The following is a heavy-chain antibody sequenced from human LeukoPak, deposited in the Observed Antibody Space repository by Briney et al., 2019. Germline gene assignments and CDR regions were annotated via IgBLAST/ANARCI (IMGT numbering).Heavy chain of an antibody. CDR2: IYYSGST. Sequence: NPSETLSLTCTVSGGSISSSSYYWGWIRQPPGKGLEWIGSIYYSGSTYYNPSLKSRVTISVDTSKNQFSLKLSSVTAADTAVYYCARPQHDYGDYYSWGQGTLVTVSS. J-gene: IGHJ4*02. CDR1: GGSISSSSYY. V-gene: IGHV4-39*01. CDR3: ARPQHDYGDYYS. D-gene: IGHD4-17*01.